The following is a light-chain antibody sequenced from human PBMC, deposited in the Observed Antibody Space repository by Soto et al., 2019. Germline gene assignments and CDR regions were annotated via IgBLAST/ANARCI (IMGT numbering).Light chain of an antibody. V-gene: IGKV1-5*01. CDR2: QAS. Sequence: DIQMTQSPSSLSASVGDTVTISCRASHNILNWLAWYQQKQGKAPKPLLYQASSLQSGVPSRFRGGGSGTDFTLTITGLQADDFATYYGQGYNSHSTFGQGTKVDI. CDR3: QGYNSHST. CDR1: HNILNW. J-gene: IGKJ1*01.